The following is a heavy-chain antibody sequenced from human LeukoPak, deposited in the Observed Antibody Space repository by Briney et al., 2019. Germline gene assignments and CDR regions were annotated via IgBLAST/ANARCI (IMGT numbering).Heavy chain of an antibody. D-gene: IGHD4-11*01. V-gene: IGHV1-18*01. CDR2: ISDYNGNT. J-gene: IGHJ5*02. CDR1: GYTFTSYG. Sequence: ASVRVSCKASGYTFTSYGISWVRQAPGQGLEWMGWISDYNGNTNYAQKLQGRVTMTTDTSTSTAYMELRSLRSDDTAVYYCARDLYRDSLPVSWFDPWGQGTLVTVSS. CDR3: ARDLYRDSLPVSWFDP.